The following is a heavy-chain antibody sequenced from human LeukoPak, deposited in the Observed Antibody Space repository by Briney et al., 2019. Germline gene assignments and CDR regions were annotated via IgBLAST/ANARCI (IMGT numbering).Heavy chain of an antibody. J-gene: IGHJ4*02. CDR2: IIPIFGTA. Sequence: GASVTVSFTASGGTFSSYAISWVRQAPGHGLEWMGGIIPIFGTANYAQKFQGRVTITADESTSTAYMELSSLRSEDTAVYYCATSGDSYGQRTFDYWGQGTLVTVSS. V-gene: IGHV1-69*13. CDR3: ATSGDSYGQRTFDY. CDR1: GGTFSSYA. D-gene: IGHD5-18*01.